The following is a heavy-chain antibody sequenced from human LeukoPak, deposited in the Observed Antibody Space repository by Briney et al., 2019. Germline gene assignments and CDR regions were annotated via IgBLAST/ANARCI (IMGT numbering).Heavy chain of an antibody. J-gene: IGHJ4*02. V-gene: IGHV3-7*01. CDR3: SRGSSWYRGGADY. Sequence: GGSLRLSCAASGFIFSGYWMTWVRQAPGKGLEWVANISQDGSERYYVDSVKGRFTISRDNAKNSVYLQMNRLRAEDTAVYYCSRGSSWYRGGADYWGQGTLVTVSS. CDR1: GFIFSGYW. D-gene: IGHD6-13*01. CDR2: ISQDGSER.